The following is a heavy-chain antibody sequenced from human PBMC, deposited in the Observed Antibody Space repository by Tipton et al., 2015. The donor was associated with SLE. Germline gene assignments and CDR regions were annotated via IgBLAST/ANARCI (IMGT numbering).Heavy chain of an antibody. V-gene: IGHV3-23*03. D-gene: IGHD1-26*01. J-gene: IGHJ4*02. CDR3: AKASWELLIYYFDF. Sequence: SLRLSCAASGFTFSSYAMSWVRQAPGKGLEWVSVIYSGGSSTYYADSVKGRFTISRDNSKNTLYLQMNSLRAEDTAVYYCAKASWELLIYYFDFGGQGTLVTVSS. CDR2: IYSGGSST. CDR1: GFTFSSYA.